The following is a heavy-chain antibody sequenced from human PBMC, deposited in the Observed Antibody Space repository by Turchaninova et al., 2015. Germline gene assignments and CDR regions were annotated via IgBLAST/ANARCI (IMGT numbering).Heavy chain of an antibody. CDR2: IKYDGSET. V-gene: IGHV3-7*03. CDR1: GLTFIVYW. D-gene: IGHD4-11*01. Sequence: EVQLVESGGGLVQPGGSLRLSWAASGLTFIVYWMNWVRQAPGKGPEWVAVIKYDGSETYYVDSVRGRFTISIDNAKNSLFLQMNGLRAEDTALYYCARGSPAPYTHWGQGTLVTVSS. J-gene: IGHJ4*02. CDR3: ARGSPAPYTH.